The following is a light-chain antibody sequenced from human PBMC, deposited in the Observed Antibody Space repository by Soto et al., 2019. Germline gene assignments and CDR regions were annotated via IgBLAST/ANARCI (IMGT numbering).Light chain of an antibody. V-gene: IGKV1-33*01. J-gene: IGKJ4*01. Sequence: DIQMTQSPSSLSASVGDRVTITCQASQDISNYLNWDQQKPGKAPKLLIYDASNLETGVTSRFSGSGSGTDFTFTTSSLQTEEIAKYYCQQYDNHPFFRGGTKVETK. CDR1: QDISNY. CDR3: QQYDNHPF. CDR2: DAS.